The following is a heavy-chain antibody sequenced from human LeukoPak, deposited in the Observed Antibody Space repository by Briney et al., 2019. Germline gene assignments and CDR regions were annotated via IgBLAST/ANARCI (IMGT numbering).Heavy chain of an antibody. CDR2: IIPIFGTA. Sequence: ASVKVSCKASGGTFSSYAISWVRQAPGQGLEWMGGIIPIFGTANYAQKFQGRVTITADESTSTAYMELSSLRSEDTAVYYCARVPPMRAYSYGYYYYYGMDVWGKGTTVTVSS. CDR1: GGTFSSYA. CDR3: ARVPPMRAYSYGYYYYYGMDV. J-gene: IGHJ6*04. V-gene: IGHV1-69*01. D-gene: IGHD5-18*01.